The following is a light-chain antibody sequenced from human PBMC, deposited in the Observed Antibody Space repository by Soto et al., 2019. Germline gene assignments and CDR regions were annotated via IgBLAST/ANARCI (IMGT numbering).Light chain of an antibody. CDR3: QSYDSTLSVYV. CDR1: RSNIEAGYD. J-gene: IGLJ1*01. V-gene: IGLV1-40*01. Sequence: QSVLTQPPSVSGAPGQRVTISCTGSRSNIEAGYDVHWYQHLPGTAPKLLIHDNSNRPSGVPDRFSGSKSGTSASLAITGLQAEDEADYYCQSYDSTLSVYVFGTGTRSPS. CDR2: DNS.